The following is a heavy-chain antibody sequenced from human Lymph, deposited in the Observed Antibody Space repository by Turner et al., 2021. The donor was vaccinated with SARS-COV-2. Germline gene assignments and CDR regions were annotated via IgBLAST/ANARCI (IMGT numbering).Heavy chain of an antibody. J-gene: IGHJ4*02. Sequence: EVQLVQSGAVVKKPGESLKISCKGSGYSFPTYWIGWVRQMPGKGLEWMGIIYPGDSDTRYSPSFQGQVTISADKSISTAYLQWSSLKASDTAMYYCARLPIARGYSGYDFYYFDYWGQGTLVTVSS. CDR3: ARLPIARGYSGYDFYYFDY. D-gene: IGHD5-12*01. V-gene: IGHV5-51*01. CDR2: IYPGDSDT. CDR1: GYSFPTYW.